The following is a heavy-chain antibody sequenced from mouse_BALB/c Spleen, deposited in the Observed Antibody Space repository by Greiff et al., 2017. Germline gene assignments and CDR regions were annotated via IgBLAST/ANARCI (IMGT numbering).Heavy chain of an antibody. V-gene: IGHV5-9-4*01. J-gene: IGHJ4*01. CDR1: GFTFSSYA. CDR3: ARQDGYLDY. D-gene: IGHD2-3*01. CDR2: ISSGGSYT. Sequence: EVQGVESGGGLVKPGGSLKLSCAASGFTFSSYAMSWVSQTPEKRLEWVAEISSGGSYTYYPDTVTGRFTISRDNAKNTLYLEMSSLRSEDTAMYYCARQDGYLDYWGQGTSVTVSS.